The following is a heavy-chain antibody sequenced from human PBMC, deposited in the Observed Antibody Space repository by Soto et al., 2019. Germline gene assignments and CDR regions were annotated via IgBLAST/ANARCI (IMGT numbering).Heavy chain of an antibody. CDR3: ARGKLATLTDF. J-gene: IGHJ4*02. Sequence: QVQLVQSGTEVEKPGAPVKVSCKASGYTFSDYDINWVRQATGQGLEWLGWMNPNTGNTRYAQNFQGRLIMTRDTSISTAYMELSSLRSEDTAVYYCARGKLATLTDFWGQGTLVTVSP. CDR1: GYTFSDYD. V-gene: IGHV1-8*01. D-gene: IGHD5-12*01. CDR2: MNPNTGNT.